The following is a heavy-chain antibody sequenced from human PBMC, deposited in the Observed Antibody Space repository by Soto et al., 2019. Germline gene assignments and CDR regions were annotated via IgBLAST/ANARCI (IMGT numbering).Heavy chain of an antibody. D-gene: IGHD3-22*01. CDR3: AKVFYYYDSSGYYHFDY. Sequence: GGSLRLSCAASGFTFSSYAMSWVRQAPGKGLEWVSAISGSGGSTYYADSVKGRFAISRDNSKNTLYLQMNSLRAEDTAVYYCAKVFYYYDSSGYYHFDYWGQGTLVTVSS. CDR1: GFTFSSYA. CDR2: ISGSGGST. V-gene: IGHV3-23*01. J-gene: IGHJ4*02.